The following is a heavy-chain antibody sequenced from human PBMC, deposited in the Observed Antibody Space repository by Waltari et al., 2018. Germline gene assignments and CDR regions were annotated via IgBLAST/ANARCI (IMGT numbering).Heavy chain of an antibody. D-gene: IGHD5-12*01. CDR3: ARGHGRDGYHNDGGWFDP. Sequence: QVQLVQSGAEVKKPGASVKVSCKASGYTFTGYYMHWVRQAPGQGLEWMGWINPNRGGTNYAQKFQGRVTMTRDTSISTAYMELSRLRSDDTAVYYCARGHGRDGYHNDGGWFDPWGQGTLVTVSS. J-gene: IGHJ5*02. CDR1: GYTFTGYY. CDR2: INPNRGGT. V-gene: IGHV1-2*02.